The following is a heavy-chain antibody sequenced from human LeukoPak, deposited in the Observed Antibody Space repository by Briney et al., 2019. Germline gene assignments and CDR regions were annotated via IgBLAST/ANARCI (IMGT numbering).Heavy chain of an antibody. Sequence: GGSLRLSCAASGFTFSNYAMSWVRQAPGKGLEWVSTISNSGGSTYSADSMKGRFTISRDNSKNTLFLQMSGLGAEDTAVYYCAKSSYYDASGYYREYYFDYWGQGTLVTVSS. CDR1: GFTFSNYA. J-gene: IGHJ4*02. V-gene: IGHV3-23*01. D-gene: IGHD3-22*01. CDR2: ISNSGGST. CDR3: AKSSYYDASGYYREYYFDY.